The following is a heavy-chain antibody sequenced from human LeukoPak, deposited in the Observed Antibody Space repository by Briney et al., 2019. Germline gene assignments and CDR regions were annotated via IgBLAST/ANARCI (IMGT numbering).Heavy chain of an antibody. CDR2: ISYDGSNK. J-gene: IGHJ4*02. Sequence: GRSLRLSCAASGFTFSSYAMHWVRQAPGKGLEWVAVISYDGSNKYYADSVKGRFTISRDNSKNTLYLQMNSLRAEDTAVYYCARDTTRGFWSGYPPYYFDYWGQGTLVTVSS. V-gene: IGHV3-30-3*01. D-gene: IGHD3-3*01. CDR1: GFTFSSYA. CDR3: ARDTTRGFWSGYPPYYFDY.